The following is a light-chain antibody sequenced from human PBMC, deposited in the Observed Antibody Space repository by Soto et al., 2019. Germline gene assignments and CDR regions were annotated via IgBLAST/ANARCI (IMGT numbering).Light chain of an antibody. V-gene: IGKV1-5*03. CDR1: QSLNTW. J-gene: IGKJ1*01. CDR3: QQYKTYSRT. CDR2: KAS. Sequence: DIQMTQSPSTLSASVGDRVTITCRASQSLNTWLAWYQQKPGKAPKLLIYKASTLESGVPSRFSGSGSGTEFSLTISNLQPEDFATYYCQQYKTYSRTFGQGTKVEIK.